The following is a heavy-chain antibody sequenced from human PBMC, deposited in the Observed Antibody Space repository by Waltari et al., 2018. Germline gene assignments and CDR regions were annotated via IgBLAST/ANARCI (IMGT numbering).Heavy chain of an antibody. CDR2: IHSTGSA. J-gene: IGHJ1*01. V-gene: IGHV4-4*07. CDR3: ARDEGQWLEYFQY. CDR1: SGSIRNNY. Sequence: QVQLQESGPGLETPAETLSLTCTVSSGSIRNNYWSWLRQSAGKGLEWIVRIHSTGSATYSPSLKSRVTLSVDTSKNQFSLELDSVTAADTAMYYCARDEGQWLEYFQYWGQGTLVTVSS. D-gene: IGHD6-19*01.